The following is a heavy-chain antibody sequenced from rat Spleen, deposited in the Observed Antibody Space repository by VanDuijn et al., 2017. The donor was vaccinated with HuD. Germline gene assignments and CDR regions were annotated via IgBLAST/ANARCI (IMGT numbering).Heavy chain of an antibody. J-gene: IGHJ2*01. V-gene: IGHV5-29*01. D-gene: IGHD1-9*01. CDR1: GFTFSNYG. CDR2: ITNTGGST. Sequence: EVQLVESDGGLVQPGRSLKLSCAASGFTFSNYGLAWVRQAPGKGLEWVASITNTGGSTYYPDSVKGRFTVSRDDAKSTLSLQMDSLRSEDTATYYCARRHYGYTDYFDYWGQGVMVTVSS. CDR3: ARRHYGYTDYFDY.